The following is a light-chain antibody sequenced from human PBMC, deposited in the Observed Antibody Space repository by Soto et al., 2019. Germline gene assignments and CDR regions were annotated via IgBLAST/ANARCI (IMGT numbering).Light chain of an antibody. CDR2: WAS. J-gene: IGKJ1*01. V-gene: IGKV3-20*01. CDR3: QQYGSSPWT. CDR1: QSVSRNF. Sequence: EIVLTQSPGTLSLSPGERATLSCRASQSVSRNFLAGYQQKPGQAPGLRIYWASSRATGSPDRFSGSESGTDFNLTISRLEPEDFALYYCQQYGSSPWTFRQGNKKEIK.